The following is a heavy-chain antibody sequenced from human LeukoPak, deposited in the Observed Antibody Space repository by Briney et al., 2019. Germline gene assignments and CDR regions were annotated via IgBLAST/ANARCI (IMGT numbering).Heavy chain of an antibody. Sequence: GGSLRHSCAASGFPFSSYAMSWVRQAPGKELEWVSAISGSGDSTYYADSVKGRFTISRDNSKNTLYLQMNSLRAEDTAVYYCARGGSYLSAFDIWGQGTMVTVSS. D-gene: IGHD1-26*01. CDR2: ISGSGDST. V-gene: IGHV3-23*01. CDR3: ARGGSYLSAFDI. CDR1: GFPFSSYA. J-gene: IGHJ3*02.